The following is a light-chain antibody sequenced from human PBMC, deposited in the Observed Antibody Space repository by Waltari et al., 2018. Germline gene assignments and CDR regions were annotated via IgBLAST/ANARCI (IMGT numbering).Light chain of an antibody. Sequence: QSVLTQPPSASGTPGQTVSISCSGGSSNIAVNTVNWYQQLPGMAPKLLINGNNQRPSGVPVRFSGSKSGTSASLAISGLQSEDEADYYCAAWDDSLYGRVFGGGTKLTVL. CDR2: GNN. CDR1: SSNIAVNT. CDR3: AAWDDSLYGRV. V-gene: IGLV1-44*01. J-gene: IGLJ2*01.